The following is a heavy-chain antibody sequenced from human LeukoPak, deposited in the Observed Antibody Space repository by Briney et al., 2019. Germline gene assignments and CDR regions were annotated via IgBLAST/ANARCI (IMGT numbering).Heavy chain of an antibody. CDR2: INHSGTT. V-gene: IGHV4-34*01. CDR3: ARVRLPPYYYYFYYMDV. J-gene: IGHJ6*03. CDR1: GGSFSGYS. Sequence: SETLSLTCAVYGGSFSGYSWTWIRQPPGKGLEWIGEINHSGTTDYNPSLQSRVTISLDTSKNQYSLKVTSVTAADTAVYYCARVRLPPYYYYFYYMDVWGTGTTVTVSS. D-gene: IGHD5-18*01.